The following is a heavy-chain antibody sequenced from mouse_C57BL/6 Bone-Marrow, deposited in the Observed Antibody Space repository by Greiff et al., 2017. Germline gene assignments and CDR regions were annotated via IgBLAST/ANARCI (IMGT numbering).Heavy chain of an antibody. J-gene: IGHJ4*01. CDR1: GYTFTDYY. V-gene: IGHV1-26*01. Sequence: VQLQQSGPELVKPGASVKISCKASGYTFTDYYMNWVKQSHGKSLEWIGDINPNNGGTSYNQKFKGKATLTVDKSSSTAYMELRRLTSEDSAGYYCARWGWCVPGAMDYWGQGTSVTVSS. CDR3: ARWGWCVPGAMDY. D-gene: IGHD1-1*02. CDR2: INPNNGGT.